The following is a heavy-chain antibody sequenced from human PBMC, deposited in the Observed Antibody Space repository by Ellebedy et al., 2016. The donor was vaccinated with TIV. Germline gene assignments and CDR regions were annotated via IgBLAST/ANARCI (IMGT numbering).Heavy chain of an antibody. J-gene: IGHJ4*02. CDR2: ISGRGGST. Sequence: GESLKISCVASGFTFSSYAMTWVRLAPGKGLQWVSLISGRGGSTSCADSVKGRFTVSRDNSKTTLFLQMTDLSAEDTAVYYCARGPETRDGYKGIDYWGQGTQVTVSS. CDR1: GFTFSSYA. CDR3: ARGPETRDGYKGIDY. D-gene: IGHD5-24*01. V-gene: IGHV3-23*01.